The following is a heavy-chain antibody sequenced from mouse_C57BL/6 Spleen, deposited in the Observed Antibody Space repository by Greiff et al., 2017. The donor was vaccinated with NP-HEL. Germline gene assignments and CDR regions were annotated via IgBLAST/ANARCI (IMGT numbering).Heavy chain of an antibody. CDR2: IWRGGST. Sequence: QVQLQKSGPGLVQPSQSLSITCTVSGFSLTSYGVHWVRQSPGKGLEWLGVIWRGGSTDYNAAFMSRLSITKDNSKSQVFFKMNSLQADDTAIYYCAKEGHYGSSYGFAYWGQGTLVTVSA. CDR1: GFSLTSYG. D-gene: IGHD1-1*01. CDR3: AKEGHYGSSYGFAY. J-gene: IGHJ3*01. V-gene: IGHV2-5*01.